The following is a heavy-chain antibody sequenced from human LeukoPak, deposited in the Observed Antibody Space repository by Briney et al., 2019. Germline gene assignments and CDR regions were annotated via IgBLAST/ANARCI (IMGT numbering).Heavy chain of an antibody. D-gene: IGHD6-19*01. V-gene: IGHV3-30*04. CDR2: ISYDGSNK. Sequence: GGSLRLSCAASGFTFSSYAMHWVRQAPGKGLEWVAVISYDGSNKYYADSVKGRFTISRDNSKNTLYLQMNSLGAEDTAVYYCARDLGYSSGPNYWGQGTRVTVSS. CDR1: GFTFSSYA. J-gene: IGHJ4*02. CDR3: ARDLGYSSGPNY.